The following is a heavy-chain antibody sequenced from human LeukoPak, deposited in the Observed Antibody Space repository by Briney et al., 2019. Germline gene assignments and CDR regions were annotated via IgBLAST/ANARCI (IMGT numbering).Heavy chain of an antibody. CDR3: ARSPTIDRFLEWLEVYYYGMDV. CDR1: GGSISSGGYY. D-gene: IGHD3-3*01. CDR2: IYYSGST. V-gene: IGHV4-31*03. J-gene: IGHJ6*02. Sequence: SETLSLTCTVSGGSISSGGYYWSWIRQHPGKGLEWIGYIYYSGSTYYNPSLKSRVTISVDTSKNQFSLKLSSVTAADTAVYYCARSPTIDRFLEWLEVYYYGMDVWGQGTTVTVSS.